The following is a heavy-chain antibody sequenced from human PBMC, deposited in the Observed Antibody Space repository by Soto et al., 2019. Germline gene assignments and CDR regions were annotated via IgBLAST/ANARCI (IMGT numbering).Heavy chain of an antibody. D-gene: IGHD2-21*01. V-gene: IGHV4-4*02. J-gene: IGHJ3*02. CDR3: ARGSSFRGDFDI. CDR1: GGSVISSSW. CDR2: IYHAGSP. Sequence: HLQESGVGLVKPSGTLSLTCGVSGGSVISSSWWTWLRQSPGKGLEWIGEIYHAGSPNYNPSFQSRVIISLDKSKNNFSLRLTSVTAADAAIYYCARGSSFRGDFDIWGQGITVTDSS.